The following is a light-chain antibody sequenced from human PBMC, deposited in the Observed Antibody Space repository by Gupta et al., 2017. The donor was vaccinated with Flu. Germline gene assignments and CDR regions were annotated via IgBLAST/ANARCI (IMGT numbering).Light chain of an antibody. CDR1: QDISNY. CDR2: AAS. V-gene: IGKV1-16*02. CDR3: QQYNRYPPT. J-gene: IGKJ1*01. Sequence: DVQMTQSPSSLSASVGDRVTITCRASQDISNYLVWLQQKPGKAPKSLIYAASNVQSGVPSKFSGSGSGTDFTLTIISLQPEDFGTYYCQQYNRYPPTFGQGTKVEIK.